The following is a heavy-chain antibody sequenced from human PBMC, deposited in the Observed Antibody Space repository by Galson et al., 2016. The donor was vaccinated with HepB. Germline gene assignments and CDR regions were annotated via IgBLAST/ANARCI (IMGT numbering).Heavy chain of an antibody. Sequence: SLRLSCAASGFTFRNYAMSWVRQAPGKGLEWVASISGSGGDTYIADSVEGRFTISRDNSKNTVDLQMHSLKVEDTAVYFCAKGSGRAGYNCVPIGSWGQGTLVPVSS. V-gene: IGHV3-23*01. CDR3: AKGSGRAGYNCVPIGS. D-gene: IGHD1-20*01. CDR1: GFTFRNYA. J-gene: IGHJ5*02. CDR2: ISGSGGDT.